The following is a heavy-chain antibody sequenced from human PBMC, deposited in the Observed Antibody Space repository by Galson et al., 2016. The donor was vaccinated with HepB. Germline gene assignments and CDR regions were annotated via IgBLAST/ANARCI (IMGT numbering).Heavy chain of an antibody. CDR2: ISRSSGTV. V-gene: IGHV3-48*02. CDR1: GDTLINYS. J-gene: IGHJ4*02. CDR3: ETDLVRGALDN. D-gene: IGHD3-10*01. Sequence: SLRLSCAASGDTLINYSMNWVRQAPGRGLEWISYISRSSGTVYYADAVKGRFTISRDNANNSLFQQMNSLRDEDTAVYYCETDLVRGALDNWGRGTLVTVSS.